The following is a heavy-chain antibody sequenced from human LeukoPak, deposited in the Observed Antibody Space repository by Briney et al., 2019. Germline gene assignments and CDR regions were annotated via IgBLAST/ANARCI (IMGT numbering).Heavy chain of an antibody. V-gene: IGHV3-30*02. CDR2: IDHDGSQK. J-gene: IGHJ4*02. Sequence: GGSLRLSCAVSGFTFSANNMHWVRQAPGKGLEWVTFIDHDGSQKFYADSVKGRFTISRDNSKNALYLHINSLRPEDTAVYCCAKDGGGGTYSFDYWGQGTLVTVSS. D-gene: IGHD3-16*01. CDR3: AKDGGGGTYSFDY. CDR1: GFTFSANN.